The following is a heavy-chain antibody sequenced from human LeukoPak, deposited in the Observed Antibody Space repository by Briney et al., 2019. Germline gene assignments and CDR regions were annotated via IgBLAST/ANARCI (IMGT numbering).Heavy chain of an antibody. V-gene: IGHV1-2*02. CDR1: GYTLSDYY. D-gene: IGHD6-13*01. Sequence: ASVKVSCKTSGYTLSDYYMHWVRQAPGQGLEWMGWIRGDTGDTDSPQKFQGRVTMTRDTSSNTAYMELSRLTFDDTARYFCARVRGNSCDSCGQGALVTVSS. J-gene: IGHJ5*01. CDR2: IRGDTGDT. CDR3: ARVRGNSCDS.